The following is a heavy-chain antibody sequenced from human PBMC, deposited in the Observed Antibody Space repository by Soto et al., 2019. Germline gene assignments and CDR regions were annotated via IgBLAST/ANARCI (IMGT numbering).Heavy chain of an antibody. Sequence: GESLKISCRTSGYKFTSSWIAWVRQMPGKGLELMVIIFTSDSDTRYSPSFKGQVTISAYRSTSTVFLQWASLKASDTAVYFCARKDKSGYFNWFYXWGQGTRVTVSX. D-gene: IGHD3-22*01. V-gene: IGHV5-51*01. CDR3: ARKDKSGYFNWFYX. CDR2: IFTSDSDT. CDR1: GYKFTSSW. J-gene: IGHJ5*02.